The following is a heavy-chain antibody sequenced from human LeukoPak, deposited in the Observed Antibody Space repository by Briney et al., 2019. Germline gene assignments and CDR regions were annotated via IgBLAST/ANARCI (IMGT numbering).Heavy chain of an antibody. D-gene: IGHD6-13*01. CDR1: GGSFSGYY. V-gene: IGHV4-34*01. Sequence: SETLSLTCAVYGGSFSGYYWSWIRQPPGKGLEWIGEINHSGSTNYNPSLKSRATISVDTSKNQFSLKLSSVTAADTAVYYCARDEAAAGILDYWGQGTLVTVSS. J-gene: IGHJ4*02. CDR2: INHSGST. CDR3: ARDEAAAGILDY.